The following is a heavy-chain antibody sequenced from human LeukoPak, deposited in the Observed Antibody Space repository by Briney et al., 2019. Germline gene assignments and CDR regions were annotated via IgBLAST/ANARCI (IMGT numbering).Heavy chain of an antibody. Sequence: SETLSLTCTVSGGSISSGSYYWSWIRQPAGKGLEWIGRIYTSGSTNYNPSLKSRVTISVDTSKNQFSLKLSSVTAADTAVYYCARATGVSYGSWGQGTLVTVSS. D-gene: IGHD4-17*01. CDR2: IYTSGST. V-gene: IGHV4-61*02. CDR1: GGSISSGSYY. J-gene: IGHJ4*02. CDR3: ARATGVSYGS.